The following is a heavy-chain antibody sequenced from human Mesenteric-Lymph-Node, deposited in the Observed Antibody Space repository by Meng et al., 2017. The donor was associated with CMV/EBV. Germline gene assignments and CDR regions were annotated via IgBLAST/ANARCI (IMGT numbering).Heavy chain of an antibody. CDR1: GYTFTGYY. V-gene: IGHV1-2*02. D-gene: IGHD2-8*02. CDR2: INPNSGGT. CDR3: ARNSGYCTAISCQRFDP. Sequence: ASVKVSCKASGYTFTGYYIHWVRQAPGQGLEWMGWINPNSGGTNYAQKFRGRVTMTRDTSINTSYMELTRLTSDDTAVYHCARNSGYCTAISCQRFDPWGQGTLVTVSS. J-gene: IGHJ5*02.